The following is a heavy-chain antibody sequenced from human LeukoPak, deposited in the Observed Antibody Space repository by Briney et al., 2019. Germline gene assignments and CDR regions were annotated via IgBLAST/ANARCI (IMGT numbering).Heavy chain of an antibody. J-gene: IGHJ5*02. CDR2: MNPNSGNT. CDR1: GYTFTSYD. Sequence: ASVKVSCKASGYTFTSYDINWVRQATGQGLEWMGWMNPNSGNTGYAQKLQGRVTMTTDTSTSTAYMELRSLRSDDTAVYYCARGDYYGSGSPFDPWGQGTLVTVSS. CDR3: ARGDYYGSGSPFDP. D-gene: IGHD3-10*01. V-gene: IGHV1-8*01.